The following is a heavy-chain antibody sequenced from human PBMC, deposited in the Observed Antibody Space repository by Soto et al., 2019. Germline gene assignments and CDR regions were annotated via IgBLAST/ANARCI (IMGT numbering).Heavy chain of an antibody. D-gene: IGHD3-16*02. J-gene: IGHJ4*02. Sequence: EVQLLESGGGLVQPGGSLRLSCAASGFTFSSYAMSWVRQAPGKGLEWVSAISGSGGSTYYADSVKGRFTISRDNSKNTLYLQMHSLRAVDTAVYYCANSLGGVIANLDYWGQGTLVTVSS. V-gene: IGHV3-23*01. CDR2: ISGSGGST. CDR1: GFTFSSYA. CDR3: ANSLGGVIANLDY.